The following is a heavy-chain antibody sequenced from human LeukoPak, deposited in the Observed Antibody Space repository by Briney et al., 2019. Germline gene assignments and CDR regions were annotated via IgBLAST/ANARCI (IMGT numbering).Heavy chain of an antibody. J-gene: IGHJ4*02. CDR2: IIPIFGTA. CDR1: GGTFSSYA. Sequence: ASVKVSCKASGGTFSSYAISWVRQAPGQGLEWMGGIIPIFGTANYAQKFQGRVTITADESTSTAYMELSSLRSEDTAVYYCARWGDIVVVPAAPDYWGQGTLVTVSP. D-gene: IGHD2-2*01. CDR3: ARWGDIVVVPAAPDY. V-gene: IGHV1-69*13.